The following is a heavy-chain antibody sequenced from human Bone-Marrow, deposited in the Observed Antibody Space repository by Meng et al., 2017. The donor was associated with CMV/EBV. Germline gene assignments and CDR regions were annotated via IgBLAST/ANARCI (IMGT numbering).Heavy chain of an antibody. CDR2: IYYSGST. CDR3: ASADSGSYDY. V-gene: IGHV4-39*07. CDR1: GGSISSSSYY. Sequence: GSLRLSCTVSGGSISSSSYYWGWIRQPPGKGLEWIGSIYYSGSTYYNPSLESRVTISVDTSKNQFSLKLSSVTAADTAVYYCASADSGSYDYWGQGTLVTVSS. J-gene: IGHJ4*02. D-gene: IGHD1-26*01.